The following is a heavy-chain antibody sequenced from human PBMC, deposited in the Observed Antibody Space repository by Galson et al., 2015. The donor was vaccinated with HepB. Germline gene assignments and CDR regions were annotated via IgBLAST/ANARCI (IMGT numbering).Heavy chain of an antibody. D-gene: IGHD6-13*01. CDR2: IYPGDSDT. CDR1: GYSFTSYW. V-gene: IGHV5-51*01. Sequence: QSGAEVKKPGESLKISCKGSGYSFTSYWIGWVRQMPGKGLEWMGIIYPGDSDTRYSPSFQGQVTTSADKSISTAYLQWSSLKASDTAMYYCARLKGTGAAGMGGNWFDPWGQGTLVTVSS. CDR3: ARLKGTGAAGMGGNWFDP. J-gene: IGHJ5*02.